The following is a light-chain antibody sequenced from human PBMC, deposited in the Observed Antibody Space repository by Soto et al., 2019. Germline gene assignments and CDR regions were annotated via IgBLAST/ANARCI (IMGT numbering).Light chain of an antibody. CDR2: EVT. CDR1: SSDLGAYDY. Sequence: QSAPTQPAPVSGSPGQSIAISCTGTSSDLGAYDYVSWYQQQPDKAPKLIIYEVTKRPSGVSNRFSGSKSGNTASLTISGLQPEDEADYYCSSHTSGNTRVFGTGTKLTVL. V-gene: IGLV2-14*01. J-gene: IGLJ1*01. CDR3: SSHTSGNTRV.